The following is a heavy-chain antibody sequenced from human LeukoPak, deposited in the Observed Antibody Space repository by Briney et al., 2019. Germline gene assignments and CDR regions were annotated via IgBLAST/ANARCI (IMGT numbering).Heavy chain of an antibody. Sequence: GGSLRLSCAASGFTFSSYAMHWVRQAPGKGLEWVALISYDGGNKYYGESVKGRFTISRDNSKNTLYLQMNSLREGDTAVYNCARMDYYGSGNYAHYGMDVWAKGPRSSSP. CDR1: GFTFSSYA. D-gene: IGHD3-10*01. CDR2: ISYDGGNK. J-gene: IGHJ6*02. CDR3: ARMDYYGSGNYAHYGMDV. V-gene: IGHV3-30*03.